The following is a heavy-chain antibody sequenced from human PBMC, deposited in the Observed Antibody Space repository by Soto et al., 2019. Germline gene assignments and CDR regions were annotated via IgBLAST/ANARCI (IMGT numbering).Heavy chain of an antibody. CDR1: GYTSTSYA. Sequence: ASVKVSCKASGYTSTSYAMHWVRQAPGQRLEWMGWINAGNGNTKYSQKFQGRVTITRDTSASTAYMELSSLRSEDTAVYYCARDRKESRYYYYYGMDVWGQGTTVTVSS. V-gene: IGHV1-3*01. D-gene: IGHD3-10*01. CDR2: INAGNGNT. J-gene: IGHJ6*02. CDR3: ARDRKESRYYYYYGMDV.